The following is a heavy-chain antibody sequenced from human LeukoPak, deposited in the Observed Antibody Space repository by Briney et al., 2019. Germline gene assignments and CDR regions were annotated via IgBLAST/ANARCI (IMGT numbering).Heavy chain of an antibody. D-gene: IGHD3-22*01. CDR2: IYYSGST. V-gene: IGHV4-59*01. CDR3: ARSGYYPRLDY. Sequence: PSETLSLTCTVSGGSISSYYWSWIRQPPGKGLEWIGYIYYSGSTNYNPSLKSRVTISVDTSKNQFSLKLSSVTAADTAVYYCARSGYYPRLDYWGQGTLVTVSS. CDR1: GGSISSYY. J-gene: IGHJ4*02.